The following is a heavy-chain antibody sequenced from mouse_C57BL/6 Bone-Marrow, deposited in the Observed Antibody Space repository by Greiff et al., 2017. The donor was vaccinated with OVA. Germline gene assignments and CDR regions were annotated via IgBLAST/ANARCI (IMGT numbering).Heavy chain of an antibody. CDR1: GYTFTSYG. D-gene: IGHD1-1*01. V-gene: IGHV1-81*01. Sequence: QVQLQQSGAELARPGASVKLSCKASGYTFTSYGISWVKQRTGQGLEWIGEIYPRSGNTYYNEKFKGKATLTADKSSSTAYMELRSLTSEDSAVYFCARPFYYYGSSYGGYFDYWGQGTTLTVSS. J-gene: IGHJ2*01. CDR2: IYPRSGNT. CDR3: ARPFYYYGSSYGGYFDY.